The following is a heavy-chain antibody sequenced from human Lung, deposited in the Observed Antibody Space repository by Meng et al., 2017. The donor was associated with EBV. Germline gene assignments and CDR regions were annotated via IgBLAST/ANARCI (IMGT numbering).Heavy chain of an antibody. Sequence: QGHLQESGTEMVKPSVTLSLTCTVSGGAISSSSHYWDWIRQSPGKGLQWIGSIHYSGRTSYNPSLKSRVTISVDTSKNQFSLKLSSVVAADTAVYYCAREVPMIVMNWLDPWGQGTLVTVSS. V-gene: IGHV4-39*07. CDR3: AREVPMIVMNWLDP. D-gene: IGHD3-22*01. CDR1: GGAISSSSHY. CDR2: IHYSGRT. J-gene: IGHJ5*02.